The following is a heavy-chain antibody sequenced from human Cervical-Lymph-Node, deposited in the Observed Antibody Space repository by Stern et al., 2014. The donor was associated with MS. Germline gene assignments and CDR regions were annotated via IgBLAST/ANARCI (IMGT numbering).Heavy chain of an antibody. J-gene: IGHJ4*02. Sequence: VQLLESGGAVVQPGRSLRLSCAASGFTFSSYGMHWVRQAPGQGLEWVPVISYDGNHKYYAASVKGRFTISRDNSKNTLHLQMNSVTPDDTAIYYCARDYEDTSMLFDHWGQGTLVTVSS. CDR1: GFTFSSYG. D-gene: IGHD2-8*01. V-gene: IGHV3-30*03. CDR3: ARDYEDTSMLFDH. CDR2: ISYDGNHK.